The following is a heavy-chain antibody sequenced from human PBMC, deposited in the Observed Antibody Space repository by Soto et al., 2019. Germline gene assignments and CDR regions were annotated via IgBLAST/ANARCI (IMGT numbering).Heavy chain of an antibody. J-gene: IGHJ2*01. Sequence: SETLSLTCTVSGGSISSYFWSWIRQPPGKGLEWIGYIYYSGSTNYNPSLKSRVTISVDTSKNQFSLKLSSMAAADTAVYYCARGQLRDCWYFDLWGRGTLVT. V-gene: IGHV4-59*01. CDR3: ARGQLRDCWYFDL. CDR1: GGSISSYF. CDR2: IYYSGST. D-gene: IGHD6-6*01.